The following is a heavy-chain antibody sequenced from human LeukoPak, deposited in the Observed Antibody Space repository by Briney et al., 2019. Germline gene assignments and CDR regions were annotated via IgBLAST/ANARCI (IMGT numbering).Heavy chain of an antibody. CDR2: IYYSGST. Sequence: KPSETLSLTCTVSSGSISSYYWSWIRQPPGKGLEWIGYIYYSGSTNYNPSLKSRVTISVDTSKNQFSLKLSSVTAADTAVYYCARDSGSYFDYYYYYGMVVWGQGTTVTVSS. J-gene: IGHJ6*02. V-gene: IGHV4-59*01. D-gene: IGHD1-26*01. CDR1: SGSISSYY. CDR3: ARDSGSYFDYYYYYGMVV.